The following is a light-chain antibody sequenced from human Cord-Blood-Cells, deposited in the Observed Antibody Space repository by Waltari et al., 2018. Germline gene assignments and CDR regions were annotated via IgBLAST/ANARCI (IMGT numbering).Light chain of an antibody. Sequence: DIQMTQYPSTLSVSVGDRVTITCRASQSISSWLDWYQQKPGKAPKLLIYDASSLESGVPSRFSGSGSGTEFTLTISSLQPDDFATYYCQQYNSYLYTFGQGTKLEIK. CDR2: DAS. CDR1: QSISSW. V-gene: IGKV1-5*01. CDR3: QQYNSYLYT. J-gene: IGKJ2*01.